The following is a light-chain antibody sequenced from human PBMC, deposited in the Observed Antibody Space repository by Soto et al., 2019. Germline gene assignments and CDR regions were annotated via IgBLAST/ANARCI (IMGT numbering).Light chain of an antibody. J-gene: IGLJ2*01. CDR2: EVS. Sequence: QSALTQPPSASGSPGQSVTISCTGTSNDVGGYNYVSWYQQHPGKAPKLMIHEVSKRPSGVPDRFSGSKSGNTASLTVSGLLTEEEADYYCSSYGGANTVVFGGGTKLTVL. CDR3: SSYGGANTVV. CDR1: SNDVGGYNY. V-gene: IGLV2-8*01.